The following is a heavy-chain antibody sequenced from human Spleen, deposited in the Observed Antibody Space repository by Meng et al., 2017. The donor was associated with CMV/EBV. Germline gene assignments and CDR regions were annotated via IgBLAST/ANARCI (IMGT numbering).Heavy chain of an antibody. CDR2: IKQDGSEK. Sequence: GGSLRLSCAASGFTFNTYAMNWVRQAPGKGLEWVANIKQDGSEKYYADSVKGRFTISRDNAKNSLYLQMNSLRAEDTAVYYCARGKDFYYYYGMDVWGQGTTVTVSS. D-gene: IGHD3-3*01. V-gene: IGHV3-7*01. J-gene: IGHJ6*02. CDR1: GFTFNTYA. CDR3: ARGKDFYYYYGMDV.